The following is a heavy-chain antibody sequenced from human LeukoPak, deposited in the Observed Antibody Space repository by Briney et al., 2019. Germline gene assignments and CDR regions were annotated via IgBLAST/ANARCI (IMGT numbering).Heavy chain of an antibody. CDR3: ARDNTYYDFWSGYYILDPPQGYGMDV. CDR1: GFTFTTYW. CDR2: IKQDGSEK. D-gene: IGHD3-3*01. Sequence: PGGSLRLSCTASGFTFTTYWMAWVRQTPGKGLEWVANIKQDGSEKYYAESVRGRFTISRDNAKNSLYLQMNSLRAEDTAVYYCARDNTYYDFWSGYYILDPPQGYGMDVWGQGTTVTVSS. V-gene: IGHV3-7*01. J-gene: IGHJ6*02.